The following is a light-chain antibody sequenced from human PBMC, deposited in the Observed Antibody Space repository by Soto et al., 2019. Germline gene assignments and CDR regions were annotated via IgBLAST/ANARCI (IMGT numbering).Light chain of an antibody. V-gene: IGLV2-23*01. CDR3: CSYAGSSTSYV. J-gene: IGLJ1*01. CDR1: SSDVGSYNL. Sequence: QPASVSGSPGQSITISCTGTSSDVGSYNLVSWYQQHPGKAPKLMIYEGSKRPSGVSNRFSGSKSGNTASLTISGLQAEDEADYYCCSYAGSSTSYVFGTGTKLTVL. CDR2: EGS.